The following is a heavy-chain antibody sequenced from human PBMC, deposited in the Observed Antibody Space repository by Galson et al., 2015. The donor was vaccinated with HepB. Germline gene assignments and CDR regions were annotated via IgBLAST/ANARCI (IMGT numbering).Heavy chain of an antibody. CDR1: GYTFTSYG. CDR3: ARSYYDFWSGYYRGYYYYGMDV. D-gene: IGHD3-3*01. Sequence: SVKVSCKASGYTFTSYGISWVRQAPGQGLEWMGWISAYNGNTNYAQKLQGRVTMTTDTSTSTAYMELRSLRSDDTAVYYCARSYYDFWSGYYRGYYYYGMDVWGQGTTVTVSS. J-gene: IGHJ6*02. V-gene: IGHV1-18*04. CDR2: ISAYNGNT.